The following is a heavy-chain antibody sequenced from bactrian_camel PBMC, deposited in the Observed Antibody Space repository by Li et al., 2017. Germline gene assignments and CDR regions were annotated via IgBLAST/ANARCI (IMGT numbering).Heavy chain of an antibody. D-gene: IGHD5*01. J-gene: IGHJ6*01. CDR1: GHSNFC. Sequence: VQLVESGGGSVRAGGSLKLSCVASGHSNFCMAWFRQPPGKSREYREGVAFLSAHGEINIADSVRGRFTISKDNAKNTIYLEMNSLKPEDTAVYYCAAEPGLQVVNNRKMYVRTEHFRYWGQGTQVTVS. V-gene: IGHV3S53*01. CDR3: AAEPGLQVVNNRKMYVRTEHFRY. CDR2: LSAHGEI.